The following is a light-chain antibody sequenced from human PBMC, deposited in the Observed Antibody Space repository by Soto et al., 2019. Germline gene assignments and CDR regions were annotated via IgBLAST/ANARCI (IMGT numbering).Light chain of an antibody. CDR2: SNN. V-gene: IGLV1-44*01. Sequence: QPVLTQPPSASGTPGQRVTISCSGSSSNIGSNTVNWYQQLPGTAPKLLIYSNNQRPSGVPDRFSGSKPGTSASLAISGLQSEDEADYYCAAWDDSLNGPVFGTGTKVTVL. J-gene: IGLJ1*01. CDR1: SSNIGSNT. CDR3: AAWDDSLNGPV.